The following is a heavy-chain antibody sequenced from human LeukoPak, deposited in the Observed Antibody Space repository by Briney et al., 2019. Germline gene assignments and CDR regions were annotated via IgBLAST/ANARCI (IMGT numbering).Heavy chain of an antibody. CDR2: ISSSGSTI. J-gene: IGHJ4*02. CDR1: GFTFSSYE. V-gene: IGHV3-48*03. D-gene: IGHD3-10*01. CDR3: ARYYGVDIDY. Sequence: GGSLRLSCAASGFTFSSYEMNWVRQAPGKGLEWVSYISSSGSTIYYADSVKGRFTIPRDNAKNSLYLQMNSLRAEDTAVYYCARYYGVDIDYWGQGTLVTVSS.